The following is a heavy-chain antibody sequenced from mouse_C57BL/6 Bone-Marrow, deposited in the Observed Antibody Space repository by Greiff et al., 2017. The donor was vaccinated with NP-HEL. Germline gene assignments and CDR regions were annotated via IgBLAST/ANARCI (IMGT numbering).Heavy chain of an antibody. V-gene: IGHV7-1*01. D-gene: IGHD1-1*01. CDR2: SRNKANDYTT. Sequence: EVKLVDSGGGLVQSGRSLRLSCATSGFTFSDFYMEWVRQAPGKGLEWIAASRNKANDYTTEYSASVKGRFIVSRDTSQSILYLQMNALRAEDTAIYYCARDVTTVVDWYFDVWGTGTTVTVSS. J-gene: IGHJ1*03. CDR3: ARDVTTVVDWYFDV. CDR1: GFTFSDFY.